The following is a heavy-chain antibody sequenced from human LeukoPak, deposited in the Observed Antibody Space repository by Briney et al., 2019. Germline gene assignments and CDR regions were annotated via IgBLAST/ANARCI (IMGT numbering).Heavy chain of an antibody. CDR3: VRDWTTGFDY. D-gene: IGHD4-17*01. V-gene: IGHV4-59*01. CDR2: IYYSGST. Sequence: SETLSLTCTVSGGSISSYYWSWIRQPPGKGLEWIGYIYYSGSTNYNPSLKSRVTISVDTSKNQFSLKLSSVTAADTAVYYCVRDWTTGFDYWGQGTLVTVSS. J-gene: IGHJ4*02. CDR1: GGSISSYY.